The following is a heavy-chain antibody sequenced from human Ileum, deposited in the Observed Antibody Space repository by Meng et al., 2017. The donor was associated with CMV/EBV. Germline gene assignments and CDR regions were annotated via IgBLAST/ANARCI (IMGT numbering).Heavy chain of an antibody. Sequence: QGQLQQWCAGLLKPSETLPRTCAVSGEPLNGFFCSWIRQPPGRGLEWIGEVNNRGRTNYNPSLKSRLTISIDTSKRQLSLMVTSVTAADSAIYYCASGRLQFTPSALQHWGPGTLVTVSS. CDR2: VNNRGRT. D-gene: IGHD5-24*01. V-gene: IGHV4-34*02. CDR3: ASGRLQFTPSALQH. CDR1: GEPLNGFF. J-gene: IGHJ1*01.